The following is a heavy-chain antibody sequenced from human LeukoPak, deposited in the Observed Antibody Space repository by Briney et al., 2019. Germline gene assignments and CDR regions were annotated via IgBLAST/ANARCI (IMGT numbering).Heavy chain of an antibody. CDR1: GFTFSSYA. J-gene: IGHJ5*02. D-gene: IGHD1-1*01. CDR3: ATKRGQGTQLNYNWFDP. Sequence: GGCLRLSCAASGFTFSSYAMYWVRQAPGKGLEWVSAISGGKDSTYYADSVKGRFTISRDNSRSTLYLQMNSLRAEDTAIYYCATKRGQGTQLNYNWFDPWGQGTLVTVSS. V-gene: IGHV3-23*01. CDR2: ISGGKDST.